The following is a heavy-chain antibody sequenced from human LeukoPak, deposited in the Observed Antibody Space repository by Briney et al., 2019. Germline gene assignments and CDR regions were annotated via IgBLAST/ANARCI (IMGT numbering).Heavy chain of an antibody. D-gene: IGHD2-8*01. CDR2: IYSDGST. J-gene: IGHJ5*02. V-gene: IGHV3-53*01. CDR3: ARFQPIYTNSYAWFDP. CDR1: GFTVSSNY. Sequence: GGSLRLSCAAYGFTVSSNYMNWVRQAPGKGLEWVSLIYSDGSTYYADSVKGRFIISRDNSANTLYLQMNSLRAEDTAVYYCARFQPIYTNSYAWFDPWGQGTLVTVSS.